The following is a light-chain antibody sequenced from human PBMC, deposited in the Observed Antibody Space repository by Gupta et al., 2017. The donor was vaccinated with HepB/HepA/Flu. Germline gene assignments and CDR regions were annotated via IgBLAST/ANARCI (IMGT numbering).Light chain of an antibody. CDR1: QSVSSSY. J-gene: IGKJ5*01. CDR3: QQDGSSPIT. V-gene: IGKV3-20*01. CDR2: GAS. Sequence: EIVLTQSTGTLSLSPGERATLSCRASQSVSSSYLAWYQQKPGQAPRLLIYGASSRATGIPDRFSGSGSGTDFTLTISRLEPEDFAVYYCQQDGSSPITFGQGTLVEIK.